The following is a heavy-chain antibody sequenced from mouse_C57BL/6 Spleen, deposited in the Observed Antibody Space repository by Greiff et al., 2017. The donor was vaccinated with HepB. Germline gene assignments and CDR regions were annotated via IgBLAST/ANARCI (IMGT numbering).Heavy chain of an antibody. CDR2: IDPANGNT. D-gene: IGHD1-1*01. Sequence: VQLQQSVTELVRPGASVKLSCTASGFNIKNTYMHWVKQRPEQGLEWIGRIDPANGNTKYAPKFQGKATITADTSSNTAYLQLSSLTSEDTAIYYCARLTTVVATNFDVWGTGTTVTVSS. CDR1: GFNIKNTY. V-gene: IGHV14-3*01. J-gene: IGHJ1*03. CDR3: ARLTTVVATNFDV.